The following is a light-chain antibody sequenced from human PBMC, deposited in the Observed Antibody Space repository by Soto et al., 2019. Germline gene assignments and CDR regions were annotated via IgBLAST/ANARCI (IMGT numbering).Light chain of an antibody. V-gene: IGKV3-20*01. CDR2: GAS. CDR3: QQYGSSYT. Sequence: EIVLTQSPGTLSLSPGERATLSCRASQSVSSNYLAWYQQKPGQAPRLLIYGASIRATGLPDRFSGSGSGKDFTLTISRLEPEDFAVYYCQQYGSSYTFGQGTKLEIK. CDR1: QSVSSNY. J-gene: IGKJ2*01.